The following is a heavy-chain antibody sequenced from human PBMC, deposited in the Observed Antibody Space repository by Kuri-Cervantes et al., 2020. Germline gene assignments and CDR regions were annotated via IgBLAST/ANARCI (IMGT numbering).Heavy chain of an antibody. CDR1: GGSFSGYY. V-gene: IGHV4-34*01. CDR3: ARGQSDYNFWSGYQSHNYYYYYMDV. D-gene: IGHD3-3*01. CDR2: INHSGST. Sequence: GSLRLSCAVYGGSFSGYYWSWIRQPPGKGLEWIGEINHSGSTNYNPSLKSRVTISVDTSKNQFPLKLSSVTAADTAVYYCARGQSDYNFWSGYQSHNYYYYYMDVWGKGTTVTVSS. J-gene: IGHJ6*03.